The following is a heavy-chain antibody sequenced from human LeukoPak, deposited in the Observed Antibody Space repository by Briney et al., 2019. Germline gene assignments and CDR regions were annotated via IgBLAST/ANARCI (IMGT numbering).Heavy chain of an antibody. Sequence: SVKVSCKASGYTFTGYYMHWVRQAPGQGLEWMGWINPNSGGTNYAQNFQGRVTMTRDTPITTAYMELSSLRFDDTAVYYCAPTHGNGWYYFDYWGQGTLVTVSS. D-gene: IGHD6-19*01. J-gene: IGHJ4*02. CDR2: INPNSGGT. V-gene: IGHV1-2*02. CDR3: APTHGNGWYYFDY. CDR1: GYTFTGYY.